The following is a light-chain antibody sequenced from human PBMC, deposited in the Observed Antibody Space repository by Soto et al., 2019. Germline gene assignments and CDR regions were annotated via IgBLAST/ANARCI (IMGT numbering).Light chain of an antibody. J-gene: IGKJ2*01. CDR1: QSVSSNY. CDR3: HQYGSSPPNT. CDR2: GAS. Sequence: EIVLTQSPGTLSLSPGERATLSCRASQSVSSNYLAWYQQKLGQAPRIRIYGASSRATGLPDRFSGSGSGTDFTLTISRLEPEDFAVYYCHQYGSSPPNTFGQGTKLEIK. V-gene: IGKV3-20*01.